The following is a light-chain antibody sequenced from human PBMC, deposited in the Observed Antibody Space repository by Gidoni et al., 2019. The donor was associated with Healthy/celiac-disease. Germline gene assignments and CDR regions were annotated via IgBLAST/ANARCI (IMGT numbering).Light chain of an antibody. J-gene: IGKJ2*01. V-gene: IGKV3-20*01. CDR2: GAS. Sequence: EIVWTQSPGTLSLSPGERGTLSCRASQSVSSSYLAWYQQKPGQAPRLLIYGASSRATGIPDRFSGSGSGTDFTLTISRLEPEDFAVYYCQQYGSSRTFGQGTKLEIK. CDR1: QSVSSSY. CDR3: QQYGSSRT.